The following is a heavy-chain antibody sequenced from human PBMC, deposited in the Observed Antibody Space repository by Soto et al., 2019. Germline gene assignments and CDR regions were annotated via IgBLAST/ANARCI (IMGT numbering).Heavy chain of an antibody. D-gene: IGHD3-3*01. V-gene: IGHV3-30*18. J-gene: IGHJ6*02. CDR1: GFTFSSYG. CDR2: ISYDRSNK. CDR3: ANVWAATGIFGVVIRIYYYYGMDV. Sequence: GGSLRLSCAASGFTFSSYGMHWVRQAPGKGLKWVAVISYDRSNKYYADSVKCRFTISRDNSKNTLYLQMNSLRAEDTAVYYCANVWAATGIFGVVIRIYYYYGMDVWGQGTTVTVSS.